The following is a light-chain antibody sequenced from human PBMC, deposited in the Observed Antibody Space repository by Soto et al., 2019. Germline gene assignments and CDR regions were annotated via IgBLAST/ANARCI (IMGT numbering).Light chain of an antibody. CDR3: QQYASPPRT. Sequence: MLTQAPATLSLSPGDRATLSCRASQSVSGSYLAWYQQKPGQAPRLLIYDASSRATGIPDRFSGSGSGTDFTLTISRLEPEDFAVYYCQQYASPPRTFGQGTKVDI. J-gene: IGKJ1*01. V-gene: IGKV3-20*01. CDR1: QSVSGSY. CDR2: DAS.